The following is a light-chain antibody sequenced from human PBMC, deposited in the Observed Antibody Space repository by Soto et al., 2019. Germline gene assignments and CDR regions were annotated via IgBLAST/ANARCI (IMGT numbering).Light chain of an antibody. CDR1: SSNIGAGYD. CDR3: QSYDSTLSVSV. CDR2: GNS. J-gene: IGLJ1*01. Sequence: QSVLTQPPSVSGAPGQRGTISCTGSSSNIGAGYDVHWYQQLPGTAPKLLIYGNSNRPSGVPDRFSGSKSGTSASLAITGLQAEDEADYYCQSYDSTLSVSVFGTGTKVTVL. V-gene: IGLV1-40*01.